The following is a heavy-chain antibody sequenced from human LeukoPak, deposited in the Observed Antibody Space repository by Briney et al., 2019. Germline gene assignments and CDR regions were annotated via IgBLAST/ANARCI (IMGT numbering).Heavy chain of an antibody. CDR1: GGSIRSSSYY. Sequence: SETLSLTCTVSGGSIRSSSYYWDWIRRPPGKGLEWIGSIYYTESTYYNPSLKGRVTISVDTATNQFSLKVRSVTAADTAVYYCARGDYDSSGYLYYFDPWGQGTPVTVSS. CDR3: ARGDYDSSGYLYYFDP. D-gene: IGHD3-22*01. V-gene: IGHV4-39*07. J-gene: IGHJ4*02. CDR2: IYYTEST.